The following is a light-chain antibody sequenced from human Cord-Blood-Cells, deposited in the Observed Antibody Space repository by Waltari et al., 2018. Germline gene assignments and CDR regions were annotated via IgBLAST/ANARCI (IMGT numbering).Light chain of an antibody. CDR3: QAWDSSTYV. Sequence: SYELTQPPSVSVSPGRSASMTCPGEKVGDKYSCWYQQKPGQSPVLVIYQDSKRPSGIPERFSGSNSGNTATLTISGTQAMDEADYYCQAWDSSTYVFGTGTKVTVL. J-gene: IGLJ1*01. V-gene: IGLV3-1*01. CDR2: QDS. CDR1: KVGDKY.